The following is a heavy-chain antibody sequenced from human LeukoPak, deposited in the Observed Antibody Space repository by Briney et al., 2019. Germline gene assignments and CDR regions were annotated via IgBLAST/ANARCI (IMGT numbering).Heavy chain of an antibody. V-gene: IGHV4-59*08. D-gene: IGHD3-10*01. J-gene: IGHJ6*03. CDR2: IYYSGNT. Sequence: PSETLSLTCTVSGGSISNYFWSWIRQAPGKGLEYIGFIYYSGNTNYNPSFKSRVTISVDTSKKQFSLKLSSVTAADTAVYYCARHEKRRGYYYYYMDVWGKGTTVTVSS. CDR3: ARHEKRRGYYYYYMDV. CDR1: GGSISNYF.